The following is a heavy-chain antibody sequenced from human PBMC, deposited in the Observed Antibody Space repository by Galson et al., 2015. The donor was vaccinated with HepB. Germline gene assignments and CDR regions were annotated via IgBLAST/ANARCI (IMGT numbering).Heavy chain of an antibody. V-gene: IGHV3-23*01. J-gene: IGHJ5*02. CDR2: ITGSGVAT. Sequence: SLRLSCAASGFSFSNYAMTWVRQAPGKGLEWVSSITGSGVATFYADSVKGRFTISRDNSKKMLYLQVNSLRAEDTAVYYCAKMGAYGDYDFDPWGQGSLVIVSS. D-gene: IGHD4-17*01. CDR3: AKMGAYGDYDFDP. CDR1: GFSFSNYA.